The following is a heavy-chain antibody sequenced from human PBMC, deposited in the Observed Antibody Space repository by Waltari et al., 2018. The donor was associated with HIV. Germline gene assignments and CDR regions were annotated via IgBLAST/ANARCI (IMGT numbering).Heavy chain of an antibody. Sequence: QVQLVQSGAEVKKPGASVKVSCKASGYTFTGYYMHWVRQAPGQGLEWMGWINPNSGGTNYAQKCQGRVTMTRDTSISTAYMELSRLRSDETAVYYCARDRARTTDYYYYGMDVWGQGTTVTVSS. CDR1: GYTFTGYY. CDR2: INPNSGGT. CDR3: ARDRARTTDYYYYGMDV. V-gene: IGHV1-2*02. J-gene: IGHJ6*02. D-gene: IGHD1-7*01.